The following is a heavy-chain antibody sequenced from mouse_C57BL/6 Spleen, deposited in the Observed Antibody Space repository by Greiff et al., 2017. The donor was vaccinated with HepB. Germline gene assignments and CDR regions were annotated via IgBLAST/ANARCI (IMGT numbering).Heavy chain of an antibody. CDR2: ISGGGGNT. CDR3: ARRITTVGPLAMDY. D-gene: IGHD1-1*01. Sequence: EVQGVESGGGLVKPGGSLKLSCAASGFTFSSYTMSWVRQTPEKRLEWVATISGGGGNTYYPDSVKGRFTISRDNAKNTLYLQMSSLRSEDTALYYCARRITTVGPLAMDYWGQGTSVTVSS. V-gene: IGHV5-9*01. CDR1: GFTFSSYT. J-gene: IGHJ4*01.